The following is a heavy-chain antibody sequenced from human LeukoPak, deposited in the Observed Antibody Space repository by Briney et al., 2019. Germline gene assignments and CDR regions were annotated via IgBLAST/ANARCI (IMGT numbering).Heavy chain of an antibody. Sequence: PGGSLRLSRAPSGFTVSISWMSSVRQAPGKGLEWVANIKQDGSEKYYVDSVKGRFTISRDNAKNSLYLQMNSLRAEDTAVYYCASITFFGVVPGGVDYWGQGTLVTVSS. V-gene: IGHV3-7*01. CDR3: ASITFFGVVPGGVDY. J-gene: IGHJ4*02. CDR1: GFTVSISW. D-gene: IGHD3-3*01. CDR2: IKQDGSEK.